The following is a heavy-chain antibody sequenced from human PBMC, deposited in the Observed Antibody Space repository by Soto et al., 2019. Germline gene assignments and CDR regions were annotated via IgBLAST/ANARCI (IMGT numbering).Heavy chain of an antibody. CDR1: GGSISSYY. CDR3: ARGGWKLFDY. CDR2: IYYGGST. J-gene: IGHJ4*02. V-gene: IGHV4-59*01. D-gene: IGHD6-19*01. Sequence: SETLSLTCTVSGGSISSYYWSWIRQPPGKGLEWIGYIYYGGSTNYNPSLKSRVTISVDTSKNQFSLKLSSVTAADTAVYYCARGGWKLFDYWGQGTLVTVSS.